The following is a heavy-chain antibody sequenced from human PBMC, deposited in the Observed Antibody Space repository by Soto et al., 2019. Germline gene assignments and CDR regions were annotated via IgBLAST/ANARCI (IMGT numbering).Heavy chain of an antibody. V-gene: IGHV4-59*08. J-gene: IGHJ5*02. CDR3: ARHLRATISWFDP. CDR1: SGSISSYY. Sequence: PSETLSLTCAVSSGSISSYYLSWIRQPPGKGLEWIGYISYTGITNYNPSLRSRVIISVDTSKTQFSLRLSSVTAADTAIYYCARHLRATISWFDPWGQGTVVTVSS. CDR2: ISYTGIT.